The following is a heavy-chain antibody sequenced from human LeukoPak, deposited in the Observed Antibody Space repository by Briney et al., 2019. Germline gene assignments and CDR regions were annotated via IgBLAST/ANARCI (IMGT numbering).Heavy chain of an antibody. CDR1: GYTFSNHG. Sequence: ASVKVSCKASGYTFSNHGISWVRQAPGLGREWMGCTSYNGNTNYAQKFQDRVTMTTDTSTTTAYMELRSLESDDTAVYYCARHSGSGWQALGYWGQGTLVTVSS. CDR2: TSYNGNT. D-gene: IGHD6-19*01. CDR3: ARHSGSGWQALGY. V-gene: IGHV1-18*04. J-gene: IGHJ4*02.